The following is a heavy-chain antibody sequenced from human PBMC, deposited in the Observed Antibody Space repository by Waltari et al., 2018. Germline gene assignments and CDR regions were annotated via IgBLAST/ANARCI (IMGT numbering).Heavy chain of an antibody. J-gene: IGHJ4*02. D-gene: IGHD6-6*01. Sequence: EVQLVESGGGLVQPGGSLRLSCAASGFTFSREWMNWVRQAPGKGLEWVANIKEDGSQRYDGDSVKGRFTISRDNAKNSLYLQMNSLRLEDTALYYCARDHPGSAQVFDFWGQGAQVTVSS. V-gene: IGHV3-7*01. CDR1: GFTFSREW. CDR3: ARDHPGSAQVFDF. CDR2: IKEDGSQR.